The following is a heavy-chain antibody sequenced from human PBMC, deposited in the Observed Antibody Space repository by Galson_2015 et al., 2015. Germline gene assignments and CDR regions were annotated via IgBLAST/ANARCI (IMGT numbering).Heavy chain of an antibody. J-gene: IGHJ4*02. Sequence: TLSLTCTVSGGSISSRSYYWGWIRQPPGKGLEWIGTIYYNGDTYYNPSLKSRVTTSADTSKIQFSLRLSSVTAADTAVYYCARTNTDSSGYYYLDYWGQGTLVTVSS. CDR3: ARTNTDSSGYYYLDY. CDR1: GGSISSRSYY. CDR2: IYYNGDT. D-gene: IGHD3-22*01. V-gene: IGHV4-39*01.